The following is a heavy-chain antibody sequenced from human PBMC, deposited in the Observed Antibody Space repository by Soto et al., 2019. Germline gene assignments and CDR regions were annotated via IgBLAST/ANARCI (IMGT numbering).Heavy chain of an antibody. CDR3: AGFKEGKIVGLHWLDP. Sequence: DLEESGGGLVEPGGSLRLTCVGSGVDFRGSYMNWIRQAPGKGLEWISYISDTGRTIHYADSVKGRFVISRDNSRDSLYLQMNDLRADDTAIYYCAGFKEGKIVGLHWLDPWGQGTRVTVSS. CDR2: ISDTGRTI. D-gene: IGHD3-16*02. J-gene: IGHJ5*02. CDR1: GVDFRGSY. V-gene: IGHV3-11*01.